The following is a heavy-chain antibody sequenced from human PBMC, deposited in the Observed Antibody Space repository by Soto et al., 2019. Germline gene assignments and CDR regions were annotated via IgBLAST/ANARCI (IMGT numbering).Heavy chain of an antibody. J-gene: IGHJ1*01. Sequence: QVQLVESGGGVVQPGTSLRLSCVGSGFTFRSYVIHWVRQAPGKGLEWVALTSYDGSNKEYGDSVKGGFTISRDNSRNTVDLQMDSLRREETALYYCARWGTTGGLEVWGQGTLVSVSS. CDR3: ARWGTTGGLEV. V-gene: IGHV3-33*05. CDR2: TSYDGSNK. D-gene: IGHD3-16*01. CDR1: GFTFRSYV.